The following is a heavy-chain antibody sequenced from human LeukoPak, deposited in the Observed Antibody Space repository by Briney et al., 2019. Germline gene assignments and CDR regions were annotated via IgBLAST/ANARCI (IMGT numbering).Heavy chain of an antibody. CDR1: GFTFSSYS. CDR2: ISGSGGST. Sequence: PGGSLRLSCAASGFTFSSYSMNWVRQAPGKGLEWVSAISGSGGSTYYADSVKGRFTISRDNSKNTLYLQMNSLRAEDTAVYYCAKVTYYYDSSGYYGYYFDYWGQGTLVTVSS. V-gene: IGHV3-23*01. CDR3: AKVTYYYDSSGYYGYYFDY. D-gene: IGHD3-22*01. J-gene: IGHJ4*02.